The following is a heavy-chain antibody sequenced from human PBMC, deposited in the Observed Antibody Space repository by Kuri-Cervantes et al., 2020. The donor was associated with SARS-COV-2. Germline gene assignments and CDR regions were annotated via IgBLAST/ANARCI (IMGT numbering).Heavy chain of an antibody. J-gene: IGHJ4*02. D-gene: IGHD3-10*01. CDR3: AKDLISASYFGSGSPDY. CDR1: GFIFSNYA. Sequence: ETLSLTCAASGFIFSNYAMSWVRQAPGKGLEWVSTISHSGSTIHYADSVKGRFTISRDNSASTMFLQMNSLRAEDMALYFCAKDLISASYFGSGSPDYWGQGTLVTVSS. V-gene: IGHV3-23*01. CDR2: ISHSGSTI.